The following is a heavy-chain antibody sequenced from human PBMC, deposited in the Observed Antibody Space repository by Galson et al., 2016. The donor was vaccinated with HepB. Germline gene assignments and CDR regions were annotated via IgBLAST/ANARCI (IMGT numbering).Heavy chain of an antibody. CDR1: GFSLREYY. V-gene: IGHV3-11*01. J-gene: IGHJ6*02. CDR3: AREARVYGMDV. CDR2: ISSSGSTI. Sequence: SLRLSCAVSGFSLREYYVDWVRQAPGKGLEWVSYISSSGSTIYYADSVKGRFTISRDNHKNSLYLQMDSLSAEDSAIYYCAREARVYGMDVWGQGTTVTVSS.